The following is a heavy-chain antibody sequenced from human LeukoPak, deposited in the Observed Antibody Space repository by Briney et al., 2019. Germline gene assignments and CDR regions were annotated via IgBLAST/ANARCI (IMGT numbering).Heavy chain of an antibody. D-gene: IGHD2-21*02. CDR1: GGSFSGYY. V-gene: IGHV4-34*01. Sequence: SETLSLTCAVYGGSFSGYYWSWIRQPPGKGLEWIGEINHSGSTNCNPSLKSRVTISVDTSKNQFSLKLSSVTAADTAVYYCARRGVTAIRSFDYWGQGTLVTVSS. CDR2: INHSGST. J-gene: IGHJ4*02. CDR3: ARRGVTAIRSFDY.